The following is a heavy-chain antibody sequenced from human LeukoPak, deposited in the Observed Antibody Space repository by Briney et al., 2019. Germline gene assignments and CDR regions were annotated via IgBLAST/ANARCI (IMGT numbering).Heavy chain of an antibody. J-gene: IGHJ4*02. CDR1: GGSISSSNW. D-gene: IGHD6-19*01. CDR3: ARGNSSGWPYYFDY. V-gene: IGHV4-4*02. Sequence: SETLSLTCAVSGGSISSSNWWSWVRQPPGKGLEWIGEIYHSGSTNYNPSLKSRVTISVDKSKNQFSLKLSSVTAADTAVYYCARGNSSGWPYYFDYWGQGTLVTVFS. CDR2: IYHSGST.